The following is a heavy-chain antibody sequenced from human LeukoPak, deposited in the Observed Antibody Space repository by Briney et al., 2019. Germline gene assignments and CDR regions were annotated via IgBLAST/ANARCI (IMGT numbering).Heavy chain of an antibody. CDR2: THRSGDT. J-gene: IGHJ4*02. Sequence: PSGTLSLTCAVCGVSISSDNWWTWVRPPPGKGLEWIGETHRSGDTKYSPSLRGRATISMDNSKNHLSLNLFSVTAADAAMYYCATRDQSRTYMAPPDYWGQGTLVTVSS. CDR3: ATRDQSRTYMAPPDY. D-gene: IGHD5-24*01. CDR1: GVSISSDNW. V-gene: IGHV4-4*02.